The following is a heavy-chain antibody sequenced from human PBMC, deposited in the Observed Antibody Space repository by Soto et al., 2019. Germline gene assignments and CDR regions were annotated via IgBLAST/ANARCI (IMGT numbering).Heavy chain of an antibody. CDR2: INHSGST. V-gene: IGHV4-34*01. D-gene: IGHD6-19*01. CDR3: ARGGPGQWLVAYFDY. J-gene: IGHJ4*02. CDR1: GGSFSGYY. Sequence: PSETLSLTCAVYGGSFSGYYWSWIRQPPGKGLEWIGEINHSGSTNYNPSLKSRVTIPVDTSKNQFSLKLSSVTAADTAVYYCARGGPGQWLVAYFDYWGQGTLVTVSS.